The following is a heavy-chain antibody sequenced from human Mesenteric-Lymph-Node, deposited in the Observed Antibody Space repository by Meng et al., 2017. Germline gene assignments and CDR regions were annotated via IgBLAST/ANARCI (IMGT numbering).Heavy chain of an antibody. CDR3: TTDTQGFTYYDILTGYYPL. D-gene: IGHD3-9*01. V-gene: IGHV4-59*01. J-gene: IGHJ4*02. CDR2: IYYSGTT. Sequence: SETLSLTCTVSGASISTYYWSWIRQSPQKGLEWIGYIYYSGTTNYNPSLKSRVTISVDRSKNQFSLNLSSVTAADTAVYYCTTDTQGFTYYDILTGYYPLWGQGTLVTVSS. CDR1: GASISTYY.